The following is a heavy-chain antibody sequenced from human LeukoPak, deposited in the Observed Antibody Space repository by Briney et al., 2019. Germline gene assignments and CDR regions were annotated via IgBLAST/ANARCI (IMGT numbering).Heavy chain of an antibody. Sequence: SVQVSCKASRPTFTSYGVSCLRQAPGQRLGGMGWISAYNGNTNYAQKPQGRVTMTTDTSTSTAYMELRSLRSDDTAVYYCARGLRNSNFGYWGQGTLVTVSS. CDR3: ARGLRNSNFGY. D-gene: IGHD3-16*01. J-gene: IGHJ4*02. CDR1: RPTFTSYG. CDR2: ISAYNGNT. V-gene: IGHV1-18*01.